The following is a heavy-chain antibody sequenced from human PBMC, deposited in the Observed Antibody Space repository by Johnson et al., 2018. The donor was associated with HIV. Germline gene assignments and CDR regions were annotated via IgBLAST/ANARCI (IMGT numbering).Heavy chain of an antibody. D-gene: IGHD2-2*01. CDR1: GFTFSSYA. CDR2: ISYDGSNK. CDR3: ASDSTSINFYADAFDF. V-gene: IGHV3-30-3*01. Sequence: QVQLVESGGGVVQPGRSLRLSCAASGFTFSSYAMHWVRQAPGKGLEWVAVISYDGSNKYYADSVKGRFTISRDNSKNTLYLQMNSLRAEDSAVYYCASDSTSINFYADAFDFWGQGTVVTVSS. J-gene: IGHJ3*01.